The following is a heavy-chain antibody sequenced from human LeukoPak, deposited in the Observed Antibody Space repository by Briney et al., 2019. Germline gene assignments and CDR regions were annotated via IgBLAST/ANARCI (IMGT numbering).Heavy chain of an antibody. CDR2: ISSSGSFT. Sequence: PEGSLRLSCAASGFIFSDYYMNWIRQAPGKGLEWVSYISSSGSFTNYADSVKGRFTISRDNSKNTLYLQMNSLRTEDTAVYYCARRMAANAFDIWGQGTMVTVSS. CDR1: GFIFSDYY. V-gene: IGHV3-11*06. J-gene: IGHJ3*02. D-gene: IGHD5-24*01. CDR3: ARRMAANAFDI.